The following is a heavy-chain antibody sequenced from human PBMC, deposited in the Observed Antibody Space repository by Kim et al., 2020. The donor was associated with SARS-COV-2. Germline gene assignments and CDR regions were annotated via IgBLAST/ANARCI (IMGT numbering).Heavy chain of an antibody. V-gene: IGHV4-59*01. CDR2: IYYSGST. Sequence: SETLSLTCTVSGGSISSYYWSWIRQPPGKGLEWIGDIYYSGSTNYNPSLKSRVTISVDTSKNQFSLKLSSVPAADKAGYYCARAALAFDQHPFDYWGQGT. CDR1: GGSISSYY. J-gene: IGHJ4*02. CDR3: ARAALAFDQHPFDY. D-gene: IGHD3-9*01.